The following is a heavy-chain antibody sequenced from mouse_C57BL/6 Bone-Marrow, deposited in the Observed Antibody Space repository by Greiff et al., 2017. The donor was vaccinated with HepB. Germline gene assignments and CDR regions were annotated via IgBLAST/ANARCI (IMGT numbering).Heavy chain of an antibody. J-gene: IGHJ2*01. CDR3: ARGHRGYFDY. V-gene: IGHV5-17*01. Sequence: EVKLVEPGGGLVKPGGSLKLSCAASGFTFSDYGMHWVRQAPEQGLEWVAYISSGSSTIYYADTVKGRFTISRDNAKNTLFLQMTSLRAEDTAMYYCARGHRGYFDYWGQGTTLTVSS. D-gene: IGHD2-14*01. CDR2: ISSGSSTI. CDR1: GFTFSDYG.